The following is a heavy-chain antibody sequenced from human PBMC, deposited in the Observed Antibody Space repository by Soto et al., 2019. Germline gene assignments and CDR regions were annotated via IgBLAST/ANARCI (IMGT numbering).Heavy chain of an antibody. V-gene: IGHV1-3*01. CDR2: INAGNGNT. J-gene: IGHJ4*02. Sequence: ASVKVSCKASGFTSTGYPIHWVRQVPGHRLEWMGWINAGNGNTKYSQRFQGRVTISRDTSASAADMELSSLTSEDTAVYHCASRPGLQWGPLDYWGQGSLVTVSS. D-gene: IGHD4-4*01. CDR1: GFTSTGYP. CDR3: ASRPGLQWGPLDY.